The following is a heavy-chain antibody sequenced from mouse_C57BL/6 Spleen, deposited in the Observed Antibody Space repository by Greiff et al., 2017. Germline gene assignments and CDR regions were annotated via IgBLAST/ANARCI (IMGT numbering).Heavy chain of an antibody. Sequence: EVMLVESGGDLVKPGGSLKLSCAASGFTFSSYGMSWVRQTPDKRLEWVATISSGGSYTYYPDSVKGRFTISRDNAKNTLYLQMSSLKSEDTARYDCARHEDDGYNGNVDNWGQGTTRTVSS. J-gene: IGHJ2*01. V-gene: IGHV5-6*02. D-gene: IGHD2-3*01. CDR2: ISSGGSYT. CDR1: GFTFSSYG. CDR3: ARHEDDGYNGNVDN.